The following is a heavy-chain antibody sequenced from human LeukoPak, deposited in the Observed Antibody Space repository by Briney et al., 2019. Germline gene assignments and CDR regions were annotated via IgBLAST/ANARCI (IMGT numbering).Heavy chain of an antibody. CDR1: GSSISGYY. V-gene: IGHV4-59*01. CDR2: IYYSGSS. D-gene: IGHD1-26*01. Sequence: SETLSLTCTVSGSSISGYYWSWIRQPPGKGLEWIAYIYYSGSSKYNPSLKSRVTISVDTSKNQFSLKVSSVTAADTAVYYCARESSGATYCYYGMDVWGQGTTVTVSS. CDR3: ARESSGATYCYYGMDV. J-gene: IGHJ6*02.